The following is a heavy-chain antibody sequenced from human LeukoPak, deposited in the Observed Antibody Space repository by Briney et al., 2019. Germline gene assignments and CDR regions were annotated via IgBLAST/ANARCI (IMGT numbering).Heavy chain of an antibody. V-gene: IGHV1-18*01. D-gene: IGHD2-15*01. J-gene: IGHJ4*02. CDR3: ARARPLYCSGGSCYSEVYYYFDY. CDR2: ISAYNGNT. Sequence: GASVKVSRKASGYTFTSYGISWVRQAPGQGLEWMGWISAYNGNTNYAQKLQGRVTMTTDTSTSTAYMELRSLRSDDTAVYYCARARPLYCSGGSCYSEVYYYFDYWGQGALVTVSS. CDR1: GYTFTSYG.